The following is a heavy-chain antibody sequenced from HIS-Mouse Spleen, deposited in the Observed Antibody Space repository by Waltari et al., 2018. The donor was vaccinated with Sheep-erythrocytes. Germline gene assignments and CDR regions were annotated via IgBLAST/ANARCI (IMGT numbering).Heavy chain of an antibody. Sequence: EVQLVESGGGLVKPGGSLRLSCAASGFPFSRHSINWVRQAPGKGLEWVSSISSSSSYIYYADSVKGRFTISRDNAKNSLYLQMNSLRAEDTAVYYCARDTGTDAFDIWGQGTMVTVSS. J-gene: IGHJ3*02. D-gene: IGHD1-1*01. V-gene: IGHV3-21*01. CDR3: ARDTGTDAFDI. CDR2: ISSSSSYI. CDR1: GFPFSRHS.